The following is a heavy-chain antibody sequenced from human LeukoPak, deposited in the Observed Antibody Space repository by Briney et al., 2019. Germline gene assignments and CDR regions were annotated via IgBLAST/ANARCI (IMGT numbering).Heavy chain of an antibody. Sequence: GGSLRLSCAASGFTFSSYAMSWVRQAPGKGLEWVSAISGSGGSTYYADSVKGRFTISRDNSKNTLYLQMNSLRAKDTAVYYCAKDGGIAVAGTPDYWGQGTLVTVSS. CDR3: AKDGGIAVAGTPDY. V-gene: IGHV3-23*01. J-gene: IGHJ4*02. CDR2: ISGSGGST. CDR1: GFTFSSYA. D-gene: IGHD6-19*01.